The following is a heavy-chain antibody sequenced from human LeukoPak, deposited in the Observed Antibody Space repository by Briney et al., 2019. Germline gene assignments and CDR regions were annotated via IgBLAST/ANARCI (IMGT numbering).Heavy chain of an antibody. J-gene: IGHJ4*02. CDR1: GFTFGDYV. Sequence: GGSLRLSCTASGFTFGDYVMSWVRQAPGEGLEWVGFIRSKSYGGTTEYAASVKGRFTISRDDSKSIAYLQMNSLKTEDTAVYYCTSEYFDHWGQGTLVTVSS. CDR2: IRSKSYGGTT. CDR3: TSEYFDH. V-gene: IGHV3-49*04.